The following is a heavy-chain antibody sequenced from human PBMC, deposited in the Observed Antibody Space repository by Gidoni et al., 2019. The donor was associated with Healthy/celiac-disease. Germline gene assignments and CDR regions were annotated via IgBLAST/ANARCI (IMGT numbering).Heavy chain of an antibody. Sequence: EVQLVESGGGLVQPGGSLRLSCAASGFTFSSYWMSWVRQAPGKGLEWVANIKQDGSEKYYVDSVKGRFTISRDNAKNSLYLQMNSLRAEDTAVYYCAKVGYSYGDAFDIWGQGTMVTVSS. D-gene: IGHD5-18*01. CDR2: IKQDGSEK. J-gene: IGHJ3*02. CDR1: GFTFSSYW. V-gene: IGHV3-7*03. CDR3: AKVGYSYGDAFDI.